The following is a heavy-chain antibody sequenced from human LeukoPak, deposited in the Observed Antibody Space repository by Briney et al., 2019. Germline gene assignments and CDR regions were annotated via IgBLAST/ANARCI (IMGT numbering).Heavy chain of an antibody. CDR1: GYTFTTYW. CDR2: IYPDDSDT. Sequence: GESLKISCQASGYTFTTYWIGWVRQMPGKGLECMGIIYPDDSDTTYSPSFQGQVTISADKSFSTAYLQWSILKASDTAIYYCARLGGDTYYFGSASYPNWYFDLWGRGTLVTVSS. D-gene: IGHD3-10*01. CDR3: ARLGGDTYYFGSASYPNWYFDL. J-gene: IGHJ2*01. V-gene: IGHV5-51*01.